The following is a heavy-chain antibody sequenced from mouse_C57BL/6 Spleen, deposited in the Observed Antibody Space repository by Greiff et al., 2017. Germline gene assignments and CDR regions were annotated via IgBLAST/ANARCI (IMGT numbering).Heavy chain of an antibody. CDR2: INPNYGTT. V-gene: IGHV1-39*01. Sequence: SGPELVKPGASVKISCKASGYSFTDHNMNWVKQSNGKSLEWIGVINPNYGTTSYNQKFKGKATLTVDQSSSTAYMQLNSLTSEDSAVYYCARWGYYVRGYAMDYWGQGTSVTVSS. J-gene: IGHJ4*01. CDR3: ARWGYYVRGYAMDY. CDR1: GYSFTDHN. D-gene: IGHD2-3*01.